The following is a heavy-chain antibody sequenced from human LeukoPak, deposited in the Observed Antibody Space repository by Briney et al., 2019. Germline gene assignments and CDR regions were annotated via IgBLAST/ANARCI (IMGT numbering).Heavy chain of an antibody. J-gene: IGHJ4*02. Sequence: SETLSLTCTVSGGSLSSYYWSWIRQPPGKGLEWIGYIYYSGSTNYNPSLTSRVTISVDTSKNQFSLKLSSVTAADTAVYYCARKSGEGLDYWGQGTLVTVSS. CDR2: IYYSGST. V-gene: IGHV4-59*01. CDR1: GGSLSSYY. CDR3: ARKSGEGLDY. D-gene: IGHD7-27*01.